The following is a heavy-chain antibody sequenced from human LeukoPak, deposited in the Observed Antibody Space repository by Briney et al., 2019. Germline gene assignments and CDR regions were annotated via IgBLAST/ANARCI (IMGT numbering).Heavy chain of an antibody. V-gene: IGHV4-34*01. CDR3: ARRAVGPGSYYASFDY. CDR1: GGSFSGYY. CDR2: INHSGST. Sequence: SETLSLTCAVYGGSFSGYYWSWIRQPPGKGLEWIGEINHSGSTNYNPSLKSRVTISVDTSKNQFSLKLSSVTAADTAVYYCARRAVGPGSYYASFDYWGQGTLVTVSS. J-gene: IGHJ4*02. D-gene: IGHD3-10*01.